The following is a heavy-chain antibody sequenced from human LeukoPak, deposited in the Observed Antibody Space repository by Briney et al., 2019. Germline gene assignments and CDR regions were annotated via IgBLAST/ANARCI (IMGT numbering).Heavy chain of an antibody. J-gene: IGHJ4*02. CDR2: IYYSGST. CDR1: GGSINSGGYY. V-gene: IGHV4-31*03. D-gene: IGHD3-9*01. CDR3: QKTAYDILTGYRPFDY. Sequence: SETLSLTCTVSGGSINSGGYYWSWIRQHPGKGLEWIGYIYYSGSTYYNPSLKSRVTISVDTSKNQFSLKLSSVTAADTAVYFWQKTAYDILTGYRPFDYWGQGTLVTVSS.